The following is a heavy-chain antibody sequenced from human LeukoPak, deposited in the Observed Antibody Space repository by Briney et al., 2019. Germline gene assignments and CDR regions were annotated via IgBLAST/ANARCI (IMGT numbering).Heavy chain of an antibody. CDR1: GGSISSGSYY. V-gene: IGHV4-61*02. CDR3: ASSTPSSGWMGFDY. CDR2: IYTSGST. J-gene: IGHJ4*02. Sequence: SETLSLTCTVSGGSISSGSYYWSWIRQPAGKGLEWIGRIYTSGSTNYNPSLKSRVTISVDTSKNQFSLKLSSVTAADTAVYYCASSTPSSGWMGFDYWGQGTLVTVSS. D-gene: IGHD6-19*01.